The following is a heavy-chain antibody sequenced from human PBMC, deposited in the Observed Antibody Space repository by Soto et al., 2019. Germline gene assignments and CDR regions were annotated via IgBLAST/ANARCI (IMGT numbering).Heavy chain of an antibody. Sequence: QVQLVQSGAEVKKPGSSVKVSCKASGGTFSSYAISWERQAPGQGLEWMGGIIPIFGTANYAQKFQGRVTITADESTSTAYMELSSLRSEDTAVYYCARKGGYSGYARYYYYGMDVWGQGTTVTVSS. D-gene: IGHD5-12*01. V-gene: IGHV1-69*01. CDR2: IIPIFGTA. CDR1: GGTFSSYA. CDR3: ARKGGYSGYARYYYYGMDV. J-gene: IGHJ6*02.